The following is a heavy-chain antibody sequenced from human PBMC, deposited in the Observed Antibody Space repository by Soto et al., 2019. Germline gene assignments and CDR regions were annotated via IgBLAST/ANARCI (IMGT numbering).Heavy chain of an antibody. Sequence: GGSLRLSCAASGFTFSSYAMSWIRQAPGKGLEWLSYISPGSRYPAYADSVKGRFTISRDNAKRSLYLQMMSLTAEDTAIYYCVRGGGGGLFDPWGQGTMVTVSS. J-gene: IGHJ5*02. CDR2: ISPGSRYP. CDR3: VRGGGGGLFDP. D-gene: IGHD2-15*01. CDR1: GFTFSSYA. V-gene: IGHV3-11*06.